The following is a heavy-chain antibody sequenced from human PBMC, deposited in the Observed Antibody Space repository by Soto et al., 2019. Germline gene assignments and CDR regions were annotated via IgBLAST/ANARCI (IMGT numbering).Heavy chain of an antibody. CDR1: GYTFTGYY. CDR3: ARVRSGSSRSSPFDI. CDR2: INPNSGGT. D-gene: IGHD1-26*01. J-gene: IGHJ3*02. V-gene: IGHV1-2*02. Sequence: ASVKVSCKASGYTFTGYYMHWVRQAPGQGLEWMGWINPNSGGTNYAQKFQGRVTMTRDTSISTAYMELSRLRSDDTAVYYCARVRSGSSRSSPFDIWGQGTMVTVSS.